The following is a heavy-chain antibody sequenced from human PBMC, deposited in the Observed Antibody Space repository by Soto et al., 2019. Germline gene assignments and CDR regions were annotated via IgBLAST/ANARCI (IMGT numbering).Heavy chain of an antibody. D-gene: IGHD6-19*01. V-gene: IGHV3-23*01. CDR1: GFTVSSNY. CDR3: AIPSGLTVTGPDY. CDR2: ISGDGGST. Sequence: GGSLSLSCAASGFTVSSNYMSWVRQAPGKGLEWVSAISGDGGSTYYADSVKGRFTISRDNSRNTLYLQMNSLRAEDTAVYYCAIPSGLTVTGPDYWGQGTLVTVSS. J-gene: IGHJ4*02.